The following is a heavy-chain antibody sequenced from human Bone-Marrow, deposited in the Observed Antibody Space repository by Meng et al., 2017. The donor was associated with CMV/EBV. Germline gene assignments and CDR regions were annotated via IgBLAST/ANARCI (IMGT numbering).Heavy chain of an antibody. CDR3: ARASLYPSGTLEN. J-gene: IGHJ4*02. V-gene: IGHV4-34*02. CDR1: GGSLSGYY. CDR2: INHRGYT. D-gene: IGHD1-1*01. Sequence: QVQLQQWGAGLLKPSETLSLTCAVYGGSLSGYYWSWIRQPPGRGLEWIGEINHRGYTTYNPSLKSRVTMSVDTSKNQLSLKLNSVTAADTAVYYCARASLYPSGTLENWGQETLVTVSS.